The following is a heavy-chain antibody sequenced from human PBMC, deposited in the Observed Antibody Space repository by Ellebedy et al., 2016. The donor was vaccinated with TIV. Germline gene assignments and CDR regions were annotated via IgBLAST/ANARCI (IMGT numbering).Heavy chain of an antibody. Sequence: ASVKVSCXASVYTFTSYVISWVRQAPAQGLEWMGWISAYNGNTNYAQKLQGRVTMTTDTPTRTAYMELRSLRSDDTAVYYCARTKNPSRSKALWPGGEHDYWGQGTLVTVSS. CDR2: ISAYNGNT. V-gene: IGHV1-18*01. D-gene: IGHD1/OR15-1a*01. J-gene: IGHJ4*02. CDR1: VYTFTSYV. CDR3: ARTKNPSRSKALWPGGEHDY.